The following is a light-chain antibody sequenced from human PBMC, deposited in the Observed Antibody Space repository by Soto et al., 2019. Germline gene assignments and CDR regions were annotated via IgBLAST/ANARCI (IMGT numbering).Light chain of an antibody. CDR1: SSDVGGYNY. J-gene: IGLJ1*01. V-gene: IGLV2-11*01. Sequence: QSALTQPRPLSGPPGQSVTISCPGTSSDVGGYNYVSWYQQHPGKAPKLMIYDVSKRPSGVPDRFSGSKSGNTASLTISGLQAEDEADYYCCSYAGSYTFEVFGTGTKVT. CDR3: CSYAGSYTFEV. CDR2: DVS.